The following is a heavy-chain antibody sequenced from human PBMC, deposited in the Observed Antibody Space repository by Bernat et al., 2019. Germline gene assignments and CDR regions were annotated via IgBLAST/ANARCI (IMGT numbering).Heavy chain of an antibody. CDR2: IRSKAYGGKT. D-gene: IGHD2-15*01. V-gene: IGHV3-49*03. CDR3: TREGCSGGSCYFYFDY. Sequence: EVQLVESGGGLVQPGRSLRLSCTASGFTFGDYAMSWFRQAPGKGLVWVGFIRSKAYGGKTEYAESVKGRLTISRDDSKSIAYLQMNSLKTEDTAVYYCTREGCSGGSCYFYFDYWGQGTLVTVSS. J-gene: IGHJ4*02. CDR1: GFTFGDYA.